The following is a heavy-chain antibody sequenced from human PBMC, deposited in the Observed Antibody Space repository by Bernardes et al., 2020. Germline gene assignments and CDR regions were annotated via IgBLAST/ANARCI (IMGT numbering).Heavy chain of an antibody. CDR1: GYSFTSYW. CDR3: ARHGGVYDFWSGLITNYWYFDL. CDR2: IYPGDSDT. V-gene: IGHV5-51*01. J-gene: IGHJ2*01. Sequence: GESLKISCKGSGYSFTSYWIGWVRQMPGKGLEWMGIIYPGDSDTRYSPSFQGQVTISADKSISTAYLQWSSLKASDTAMYYCARHGGVYDFWSGLITNYWYFDLWGRGTLVTVSS. D-gene: IGHD3-3*01.